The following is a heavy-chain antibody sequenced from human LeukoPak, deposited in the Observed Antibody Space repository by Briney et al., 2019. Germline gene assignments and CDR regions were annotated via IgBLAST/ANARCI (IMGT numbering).Heavy chain of an antibody. CDR2: VNRDGSET. J-gene: IGHJ6*02. CDR3: VRNNAMDV. V-gene: IGHV3-7*03. CDR1: GFTLSNHW. D-gene: IGHD2-8*01. Sequence: EGSLRLSCAASGFTLSNHWMTWVRQVPGKGPEWVANVNRDGSETYYLDSVKGRFTISRDNAKNSLYLQMNSLRAEDTALYYCVRNNAMDVWGQGTTVIVSS.